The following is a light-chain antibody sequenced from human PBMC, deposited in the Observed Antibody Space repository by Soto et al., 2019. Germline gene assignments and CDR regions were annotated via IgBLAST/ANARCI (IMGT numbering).Light chain of an antibody. J-gene: IGLJ1*01. CDR1: SSDVGDYNS. CDR2: DVS. V-gene: IGLV2-11*01. CDR3: CSYVGGYSYV. Sequence: SVLTQPRSVSGSPGQSVTVSCIGTSSDVGDYNSVSWYQQHPGKAPKLMIYDVSKRPSGVPDRFSGSKSGNTASLTISGLQAEDEADYYCCSYVGGYSYVFGMGTKVTVL.